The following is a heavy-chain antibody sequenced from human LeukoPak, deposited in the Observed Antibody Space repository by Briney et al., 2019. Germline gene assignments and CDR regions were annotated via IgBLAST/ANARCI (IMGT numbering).Heavy chain of an antibody. CDR2: IKSDSSTI. CDR3: ACAHSVAGTETFDY. CDR1: GFTFSSFS. D-gene: IGHD6-19*01. V-gene: IGHV3-48*04. J-gene: IGHJ4*02. Sequence: GGSLRLSCATSGFTFSSFSMNWVRQAPGKGLEWISYIKSDSSTIYYADSVKGRFTISRDNAKNSLYLQMNSLRAEDTAVYYCACAHSVAGTETFDYWGQGTLVTVSS.